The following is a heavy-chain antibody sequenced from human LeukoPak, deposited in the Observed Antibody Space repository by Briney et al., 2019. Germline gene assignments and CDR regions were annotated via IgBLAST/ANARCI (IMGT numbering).Heavy chain of an antibody. CDR2: IHDNGNT. V-gene: IGHV4-31*03. J-gene: IGHJ5*02. CDR1: DGSVSSGRYY. Sequence: SQTLSLTCSVSDGSVSSGRYYWSWLRQHPGEGLEWIAYIHDNGNTYYNPSLRSRVTISVDTSKNQFSLNLNSVSAADTAVYYCASGYGSGWVDAWGQGTLVTVSS. D-gene: IGHD3-22*01. CDR3: ASGYGSGWVDA.